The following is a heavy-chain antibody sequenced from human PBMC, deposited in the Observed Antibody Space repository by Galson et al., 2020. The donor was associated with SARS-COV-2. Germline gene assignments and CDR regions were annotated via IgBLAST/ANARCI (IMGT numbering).Heavy chain of an antibody. CDR1: GFSFSTYG. J-gene: IGHJ2*01. CDR3: ARNYYDGSDSYSWYFDL. V-gene: IGHV3-30*02. CDR2: VLYDGTNK. Sequence: GESLKISCAASGFSFSTYGMHWVRQAPGKGLEWVASVLYDGTNKYYVDSVKGRFTISRDKSENTLYLDMNSLTVEDTAIYFCARNYYDGSDSYSWYFDLWGRGTLVTVSS. D-gene: IGHD3-22*01.